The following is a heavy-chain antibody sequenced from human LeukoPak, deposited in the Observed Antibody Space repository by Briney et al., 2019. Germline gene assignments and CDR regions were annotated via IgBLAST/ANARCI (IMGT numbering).Heavy chain of an antibody. CDR1: GFTFSSYA. CDR2: ISGSGGST. V-gene: IGHV3-23*01. D-gene: IGHD3-22*01. Sequence: GGSLRLSCAASGFTFSSYAMSWVRQAPGKGLEWVSAISGSGGSTYYADSVKGRFTISRDDSKNTLYLQMNSLRAEDTAVYYCAKDQDYYDSSGRYLAAFDYWGQGTLVTVSS. J-gene: IGHJ4*02. CDR3: AKDQDYYDSSGRYLAAFDY.